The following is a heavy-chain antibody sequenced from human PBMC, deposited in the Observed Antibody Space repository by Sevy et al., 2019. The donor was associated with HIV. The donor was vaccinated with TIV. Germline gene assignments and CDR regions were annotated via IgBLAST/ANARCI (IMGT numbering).Heavy chain of an antibody. Sequence: GESLKISCKGSGYSFTNYWIGWVRQMPGKGLEWMGIIYPGDSDTRYNPPFQGQITISADKSISTAYLQWSSLKASDAAMYYCARRSRDIFTATPVGAFDIWGQGTMVTVSS. CDR2: IYPGDSDT. J-gene: IGHJ3*02. CDR1: GYSFTNYW. CDR3: ARRSRDIFTATPVGAFDI. V-gene: IGHV5-51*01. D-gene: IGHD3-9*01.